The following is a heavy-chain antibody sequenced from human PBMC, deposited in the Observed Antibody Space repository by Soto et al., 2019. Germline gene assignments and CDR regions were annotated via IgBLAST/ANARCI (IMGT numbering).Heavy chain of an antibody. CDR3: ATDAITMVRGVIFPRGAFDI. CDR1: GYTLTELS. Sequence: GSSLKVSCKVSGYTLTELSMHWVRQAPGEGLEWMGGFDPEDGETIYAQKFQGRVTMTEDTSTDTAYMELSSLRSEDTAVYYCATDAITMVRGVIFPRGAFDIWGQGTMVTVSS. CDR2: FDPEDGET. V-gene: IGHV1-24*01. J-gene: IGHJ3*02. D-gene: IGHD3-10*01.